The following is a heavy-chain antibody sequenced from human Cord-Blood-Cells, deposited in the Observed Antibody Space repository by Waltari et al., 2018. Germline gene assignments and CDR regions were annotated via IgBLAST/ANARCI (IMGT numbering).Heavy chain of an antibody. CDR1: GFTVRSNH. CDR2: IYSGGST. V-gene: IGHV3-66*01. D-gene: IGHD1-7*01. Sequence: EVQLVESGGGLVQPGGSLRLSCAASGFTVRSNHTSSVRQAPGKGLEWVSVIYSGGSTYYADSVKGRFTISRDNSKNTLYLQMNSLRAEDTAVYYCARGSSELRDAFDIWGQGTMVTVSS. J-gene: IGHJ3*02. CDR3: ARGSSELRDAFDI.